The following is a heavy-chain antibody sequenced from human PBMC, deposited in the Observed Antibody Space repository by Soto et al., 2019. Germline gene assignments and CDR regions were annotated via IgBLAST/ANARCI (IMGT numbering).Heavy chain of an antibody. V-gene: IGHV3-7*01. D-gene: IGHD4-17*01. J-gene: IGHJ5*02. CDR1: GFTFSSYW. CDR2: IKQDGSEK. CDR3: ASDLTAMTTSVSWFGP. Sequence: GSLRLSCAASGFTFSSYWMSWVRQAPGKGLEWVANIKQDGSEKYYVDSVKGRFTISRDNAKNSLYLQMNSLRAEDTAVYYCASDLTAMTTSVSWFGPWGQGTLVTVSS.